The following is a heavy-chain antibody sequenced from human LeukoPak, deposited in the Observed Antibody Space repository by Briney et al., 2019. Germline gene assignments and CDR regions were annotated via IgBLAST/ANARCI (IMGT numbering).Heavy chain of an antibody. D-gene: IGHD2-2*01. CDR3: ARDYCSHTSCLGMDV. J-gene: IGHJ6*02. CDR2: ISYDETNK. CDR1: AFTFSSYA. V-gene: IGHV3-30-3*01. Sequence: GGSLRLSCAASAFTFSSYAMHWVRQAPGKGLEWVAAISYDETNKFYADSVKGRFTISRDNSKKTLFLQMNSLRAEDTALYYCARDYCSHTSCLGMDVWGRGTTVTVSS.